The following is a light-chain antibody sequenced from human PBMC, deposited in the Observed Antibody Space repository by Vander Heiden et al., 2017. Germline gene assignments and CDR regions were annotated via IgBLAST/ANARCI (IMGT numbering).Light chain of an antibody. CDR1: SSDVGSYNL. CDR3: CSYASSSTFVA. J-gene: IGLJ2*01. V-gene: IGLV2-23*02. CDR2: EVS. Sequence: QSALPQPASVSGSPGQSTTISCTGTSSDVGSYNLVSWYQQRPGKAPKLMIYEVSKRPSRVSNRFSGSKSGNTASLTISGLQAEDEADYYCCSYASSSTFVAFGGGTKLTVL.